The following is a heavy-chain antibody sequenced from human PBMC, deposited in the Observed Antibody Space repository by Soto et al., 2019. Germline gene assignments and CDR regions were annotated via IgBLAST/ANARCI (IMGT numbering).Heavy chain of an antibody. D-gene: IGHD2-2*01. Sequence: QVQLVQSGAEVKKPGASVKVSCKASGYTFTNFGINWVRQAPGQGLEWVGWISTYNGNTNYAQKVQGRVTMTTDTPPSQACXELRSLRSDDTAVYYCARGRYCSSISCSLGVEFDSWGQGTLVTVSS. J-gene: IGHJ4*02. CDR1: GYTFTNFG. CDR2: ISTYNGNT. V-gene: IGHV1-18*01. CDR3: ARGRYCSSISCSLGVEFDS.